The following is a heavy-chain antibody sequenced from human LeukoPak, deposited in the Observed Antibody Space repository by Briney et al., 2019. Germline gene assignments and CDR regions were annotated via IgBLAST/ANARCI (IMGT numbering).Heavy chain of an antibody. D-gene: IGHD5-18*01. CDR2: MSNSGNTI. V-gene: IGHV3-11*04. J-gene: IGHJ4*02. CDR1: GFTFSDYY. CDR3: ARSDTANDY. Sequence: GGSLRLSCAASGFTFSDYYMSWIRQAPGKGLEWVSYMSNSGNTIHYADSVKGRFTISRDNAKNSLYLQMNSLRAEDTTVYYCARSDTANDYWGQGTLVTVSS.